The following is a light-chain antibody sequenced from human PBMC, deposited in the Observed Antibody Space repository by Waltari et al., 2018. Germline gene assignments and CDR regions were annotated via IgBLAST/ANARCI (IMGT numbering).Light chain of an antibody. CDR1: QGIRHD. CDR3: LHYDNFPYT. CDR2: AAS. Sequence: AIQITQSPSSLSASVGDRVTITCLARQGIRHDLGWYQQKPETAPKLLIYAASSLPSGVPSRFSGSGSGTEFTLTISSLQPEDFATYYCLHYDNFPYTFGQGTKLEIK. V-gene: IGKV1-6*01. J-gene: IGKJ2*01.